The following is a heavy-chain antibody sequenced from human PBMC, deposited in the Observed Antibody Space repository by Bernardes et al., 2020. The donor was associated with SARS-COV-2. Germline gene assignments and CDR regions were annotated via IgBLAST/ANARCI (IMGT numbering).Heavy chain of an antibody. J-gene: IGHJ4*02. CDR1: GFTFRSYA. V-gene: IGHV3-23*01. Sequence: LRVCCGASGFTFRSYAMSWVRRGPGKGLEWVSAISGSGGSTYYADSVKGRFTISRDNSKNTLYLQMNSLRAEDTAVYYCAKDSIQTQRKYDSSGPSYWGQGTLVTVSS. CDR2: ISGSGGST. CDR3: AKDSIQTQRKYDSSGPSY. D-gene: IGHD3-22*01.